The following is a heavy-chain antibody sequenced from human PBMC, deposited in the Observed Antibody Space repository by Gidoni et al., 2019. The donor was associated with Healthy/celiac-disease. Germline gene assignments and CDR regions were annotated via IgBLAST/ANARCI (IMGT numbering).Heavy chain of an antibody. J-gene: IGHJ4*02. V-gene: IGHV4-31*03. CDR1: GGSISSGGYY. Sequence: QVQLQESGPGLVKPSQTLSLTCTVSGGSISSGGYYWSWIRQHPGKGLEWIGYIYYSGSTYYNPSLKSRVTISVDTSKNQFSLKLSSVTAADTAVYYCARAEKDPGYCSGGSCYPTFDYWGQGTLVTVSS. CDR3: ARAEKDPGYCSGGSCYPTFDY. D-gene: IGHD2-15*01. CDR2: IYYSGST.